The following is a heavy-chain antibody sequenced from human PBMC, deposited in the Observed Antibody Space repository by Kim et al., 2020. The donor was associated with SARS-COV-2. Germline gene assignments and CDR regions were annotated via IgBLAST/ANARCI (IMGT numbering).Heavy chain of an antibody. V-gene: IGHV4-4*07. D-gene: IGHD4-17*01. J-gene: IGHJ6*03. CDR1: GGSISSYY. Sequence: SETLCLTCTVSGGSISSYYWSWIRQPAGKGLEWIGRIYTSGSTNYNPSLKSRVTMSVDTSKNQFSLKLSSVTAADTAVYYCARIAPDYPNYYYYYMDVWGKGTTVTVSS. CDR3: ARIAPDYPNYYYYYMDV. CDR2: IYTSGST.